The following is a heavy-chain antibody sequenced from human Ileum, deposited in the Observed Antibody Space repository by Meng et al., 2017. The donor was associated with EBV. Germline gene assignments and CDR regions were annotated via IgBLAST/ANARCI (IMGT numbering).Heavy chain of an antibody. J-gene: IGHJ4*02. Sequence: QVQLVQSGSELKKPGASVTVSCKASGYTFTSYAMNWVRQAPGQGLEWMGWINTNTGNPTYAQGFTGRFAFSFDTSLNTAYLQISNLKAEDTAVYYCARDLRAVGKDLDYWGQGTLVTVSS. CDR3: ARDLRAVGKDLDY. CDR1: GYTFTSYA. D-gene: IGHD4-23*01. CDR2: INTNTGNP. V-gene: IGHV7-4-1*02.